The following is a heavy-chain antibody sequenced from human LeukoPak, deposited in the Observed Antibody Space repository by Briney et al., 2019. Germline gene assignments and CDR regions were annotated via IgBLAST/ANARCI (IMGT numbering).Heavy chain of an antibody. D-gene: IGHD3-10*01. J-gene: IGHJ4*02. CDR3: AGDLASIRRFGELLDY. V-gene: IGHV1-18*01. CDR2: ISAYNGNT. Sequence: ASVKVSCKASGYTFTSYGISWVRQAPGQGLEWMGWISAYNGNTNYAQKLQGRVTMTTDTSTSTAYMELRSLRSDDTAVYYCAGDLASIRRFGELLDYWGQGTLVTVSS. CDR1: GYTFTSYG.